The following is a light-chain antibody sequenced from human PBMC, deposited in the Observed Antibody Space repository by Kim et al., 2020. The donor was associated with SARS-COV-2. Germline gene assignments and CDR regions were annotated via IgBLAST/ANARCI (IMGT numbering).Light chain of an antibody. J-gene: IGLJ2*01. CDR1: SSDAAGYNH. V-gene: IGLV2-14*03. CDR2: DVS. Sequence: GQAITTSCTGTSSDAAGYNHVAWYQQHPGKAPKIRIYDVSNRPSGVSNRFAGSKSVNTASLTISGLQAEDEADYYCSSYTSSHTVVFGGGTQLTVL. CDR3: SSYTSSHTVV.